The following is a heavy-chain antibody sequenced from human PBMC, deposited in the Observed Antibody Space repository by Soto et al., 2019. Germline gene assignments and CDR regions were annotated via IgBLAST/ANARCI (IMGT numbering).Heavy chain of an antibody. D-gene: IGHD1-7*01. Sequence: GGSLRLSCAASGFTFSSYAMSWVRQAPGKGLEWVSAISGSGGSTYYADSVKGRFTISRDNSKNTLYLQMNSLRAEDTAVYYCAKDLAGTTRGLVGDVWGQGTTVTVSS. V-gene: IGHV3-23*01. CDR1: GFTFSSYA. CDR2: ISGSGGST. CDR3: AKDLAGTTRGLVGDV. J-gene: IGHJ6*02.